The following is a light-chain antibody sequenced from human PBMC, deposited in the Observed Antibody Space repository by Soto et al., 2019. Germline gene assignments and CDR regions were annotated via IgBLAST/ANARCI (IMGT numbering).Light chain of an antibody. Sequence: EIVLTQSPATLSLSPGKRATLSCRASQSVSNFLAWYQQKPGQAPRLLIYDASNRATGIPARFSGSGSDTDFTLTISSLEPEDSAVYFCQQRYNWPPLTFGGGTRVEIK. V-gene: IGKV3-11*01. CDR3: QQRYNWPPLT. CDR2: DAS. J-gene: IGKJ4*01. CDR1: QSVSNF.